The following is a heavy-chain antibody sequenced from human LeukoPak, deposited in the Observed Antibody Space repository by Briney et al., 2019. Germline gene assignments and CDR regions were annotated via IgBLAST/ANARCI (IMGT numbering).Heavy chain of an antibody. CDR1: GDSIRSSTYY. V-gene: IGHV4-39*07. CDR3: SRESAGTTISH. CDR2: VYRSGQT. D-gene: IGHD1-1*01. J-gene: IGHJ4*02. Sequence: SETLSLTCTVSGDSIRSSTYYWGWIRQPPGKGLEWIGSVYRSGQTYYKPSLKSRVTISADTSKNQFSLKLNSVTAADTAVYYCSRESAGTTISHWGQGTLVTVSS.